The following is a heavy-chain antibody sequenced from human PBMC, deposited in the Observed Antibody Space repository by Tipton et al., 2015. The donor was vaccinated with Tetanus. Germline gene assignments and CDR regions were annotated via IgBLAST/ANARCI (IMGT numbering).Heavy chain of an antibody. D-gene: IGHD2-2*01. Sequence: LRLSCAASGFTFTDYYMGWIRQPPGKGLEWIGSVFDSGTSYYNPSLKSRVTISVDTSKNHFSLRLSSVTAAETAVYYCAEGRRFCSSNSCHEYYFDSWGRGTLVTVSS. CDR3: AEGRRFCSSNSCHEYYFDS. V-gene: IGHV4-38-2*01. J-gene: IGHJ4*02. CDR2: VFDSGTS. CDR1: GFTFTDYY.